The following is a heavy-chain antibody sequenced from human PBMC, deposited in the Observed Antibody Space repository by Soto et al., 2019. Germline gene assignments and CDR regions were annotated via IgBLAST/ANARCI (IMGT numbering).Heavy chain of an antibody. D-gene: IGHD6-6*01. J-gene: IGHJ6*02. V-gene: IGHV1-69*06. CDR1: GGTXTSYA. Sequence: SXKVSFKASGGTXTSYASSLVRQAPGQGLEWMGGIIPIFGTANYAQKFQVRVTITADKSTSTAYMELSSLRSEDTAVYYCARTPPVAARPVYYYYGMDVWGQGTTVTVSS. CDR3: ARTPPVAARPVYYYYGMDV. CDR2: IIPIFGTA.